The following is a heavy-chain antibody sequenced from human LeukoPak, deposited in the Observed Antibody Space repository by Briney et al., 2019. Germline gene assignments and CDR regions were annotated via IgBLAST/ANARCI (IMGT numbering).Heavy chain of an antibody. D-gene: IGHD3-22*01. CDR2: ISASGGDT. CDR1: GFTFSDYA. V-gene: IGHV3-23*01. J-gene: IGHJ4*02. Sequence: GGSLRLSCVASGFTFSDYAMHWVRQAPGKGLEWVSSISASGGDTFYTDSAKGRFTISRDNSKNTLSLQMNSLRAEDTAVYYCAKGNSAYYYDYWGQGTLVTVSS. CDR3: AKGNSAYYYDY.